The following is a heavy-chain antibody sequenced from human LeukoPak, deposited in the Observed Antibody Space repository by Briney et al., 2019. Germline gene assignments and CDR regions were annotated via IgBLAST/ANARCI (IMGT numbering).Heavy chain of an antibody. V-gene: IGHV4-59*01. CDR1: GGSISSYY. D-gene: IGHD2-15*01. CDR3: ARDLGICSGGSCYSGYFQH. CDR2: IYYSGST. Sequence: SETLSLTCTVSGGSISSYYWSWIRQPPGKGLEFIGYIYYSGSTNYNPSLKSRVTISVDTSKNQFSLKLSSVTAADRAVYYCARDLGICSGGSCYSGYFQHWGQGTLVTVSS. J-gene: IGHJ1*01.